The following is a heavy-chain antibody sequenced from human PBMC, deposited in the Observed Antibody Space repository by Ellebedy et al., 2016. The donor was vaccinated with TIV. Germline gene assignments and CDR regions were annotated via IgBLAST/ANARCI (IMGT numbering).Heavy chain of an antibody. V-gene: IGHV3-23*01. CDR1: GFTFSTYA. CDR2: FSGGSDTT. J-gene: IGHJ4*02. CDR3: AKGLTFESRLDS. Sequence: PGGSLRLSCAASGFTFSTYAMFWVRQAPGKGLDWVSGFSGGSDTTYYADSVKCRFTISRDNSKNTLYLQMNSLRAEDKAVYYCAKGLTFESRLDSWGQGTLVTV. D-gene: IGHD2/OR15-2a*01.